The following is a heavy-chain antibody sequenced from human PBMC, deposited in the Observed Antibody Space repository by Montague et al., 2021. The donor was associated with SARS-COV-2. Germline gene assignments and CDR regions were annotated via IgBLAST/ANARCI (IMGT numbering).Heavy chain of an antibody. CDR2: LSATTGYT. CDR3: ARMDYGDPNSGYYFDN. J-gene: IGHJ4*02. D-gene: IGHD4-17*01. V-gene: IGHV3-11*03. CDR1: GFTFRDYY. Sequence: SLRLSCAASGFTFRDYYMGWIRQAPGKGLEWISYLSATTGYTNNSDSVXGRFTISRDNAKNSLFLYMNSLRAEDTAVYYCARMDYGDPNSGYYFDNWGLGTPVTVSS.